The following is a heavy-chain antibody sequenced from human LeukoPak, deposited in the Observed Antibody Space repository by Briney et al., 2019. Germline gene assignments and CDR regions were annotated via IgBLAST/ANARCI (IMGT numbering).Heavy chain of an antibody. CDR2: INPNSGGT. J-gene: IGHJ4*02. CDR1: GYTFTGYY. Sequence: ASVKVSCQASGYTFTGYYMHWVRQAPGPGLEWMGWINPNSGGTNYAKKFQGRVTMTRDTSISTAYMELSRLRSDDTAVYYCARGEYSSALLDYWGQGTLVTVSS. D-gene: IGHD6-19*01. V-gene: IGHV1-2*02. CDR3: ARGEYSSALLDY.